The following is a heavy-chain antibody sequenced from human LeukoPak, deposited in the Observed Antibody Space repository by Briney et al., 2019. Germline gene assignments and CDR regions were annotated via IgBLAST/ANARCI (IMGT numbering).Heavy chain of an antibody. CDR1: GFTFSSYA. CDR3: AKVDRYSGSYRSLDY. J-gene: IGHJ4*02. D-gene: IGHD1-26*01. CDR2: ISGSGGTT. V-gene: IGHV3-23*01. Sequence: PGGSLRLSCAATGFTFSSYAMSWVRQAPGKGLEWVSLISGSGGTTYYADSVKGRFTISRDNSKNTLYLQMNSLRAEDTAVYYCAKVDRYSGSYRSLDYWGQGTWSPSPQ.